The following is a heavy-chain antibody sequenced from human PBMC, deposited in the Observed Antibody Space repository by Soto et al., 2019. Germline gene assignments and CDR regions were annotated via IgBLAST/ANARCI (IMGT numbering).Heavy chain of an antibody. J-gene: IGHJ3*02. V-gene: IGHV3-23*01. CDR3: AKDGPYDYNAFDI. CDR2: ISGSGGST. D-gene: IGHD4-4*01. CDR1: GFTFSSYA. Sequence: GGSLRLSCAASGFTFSSYAMSWVRQAPGKGLEWVSAISGSGGSTYYAYSVKGRFTSSRDNSKNTLYLQMNSLRAEDTAVYYCAKDGPYDYNAFDIWGQGTMVTVSS.